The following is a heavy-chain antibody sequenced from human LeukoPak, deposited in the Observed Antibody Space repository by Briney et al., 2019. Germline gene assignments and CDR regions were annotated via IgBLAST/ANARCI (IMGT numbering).Heavy chain of an antibody. V-gene: IGHV3-23*01. D-gene: IGHD3-10*01. J-gene: IGHJ4*02. CDR2: ISGSGGSK. CDR3: ARVDLGLDY. Sequence: GGSLRLSCAASGFSLRGYATSWVGQAPGKGLEWVSGISGSGGSKYYADSVKGRFTISRDNSKNTLYLQMNSLRAEDTAVYYCARVDLGLDYWGQGTLVTVSS. CDR1: GFSLRGYA.